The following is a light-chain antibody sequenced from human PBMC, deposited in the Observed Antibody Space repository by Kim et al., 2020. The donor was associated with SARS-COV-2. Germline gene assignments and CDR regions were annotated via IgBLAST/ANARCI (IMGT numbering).Light chain of an antibody. Sequence: SYELTQPPSVSVSPGQTASITCSGDKLGDKYACWYQQKPGQSPVLVIYQDSKRPSGIPERFSGSNSGNTATLTNSGTQAMDEADYYRQAWDSSTATVFGG. V-gene: IGLV3-1*01. J-gene: IGLJ2*01. CDR1: KLGDKY. CDR2: QDS. CDR3: QAWDSSTATV.